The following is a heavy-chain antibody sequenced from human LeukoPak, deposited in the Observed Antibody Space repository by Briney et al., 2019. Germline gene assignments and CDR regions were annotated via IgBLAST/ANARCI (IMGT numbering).Heavy chain of an antibody. J-gene: IGHJ4*02. CDR1: GFTFSSYG. V-gene: IGHV3-30*02. CDR2: IRYDGSNK. Sequence: GGSLRLSCAASGFTFSSYGMHWVRQGPGKGLEWVAFIRYDGSNKYYADSVKGRFTISRDNSKNTLYLQMNSLRAEDTAVYYCATNGSYDSSGYYSASVDNWGQGTLVTVPS. D-gene: IGHD3-22*01. CDR3: ATNGSYDSSGYYSASVDN.